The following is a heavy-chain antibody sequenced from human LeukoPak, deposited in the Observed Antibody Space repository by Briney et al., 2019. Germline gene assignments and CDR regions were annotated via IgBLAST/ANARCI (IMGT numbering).Heavy chain of an antibody. V-gene: IGHV3-30-3*01. CDR2: ISYDGSNK. CDR3: ARDRARIAGAGKGLYY. Sequence: GGSLRLSCAASGFTFSSYAMHWVRQAPGKGLEWVAVISYDGSNKYYADSVKGRFTISRDNSKNTLYLQMNSLRAEDTAVYYCARDRARIAGAGKGLYYWGQGTLVTVPP. CDR1: GFTFSSYA. J-gene: IGHJ4*02. D-gene: IGHD6-19*01.